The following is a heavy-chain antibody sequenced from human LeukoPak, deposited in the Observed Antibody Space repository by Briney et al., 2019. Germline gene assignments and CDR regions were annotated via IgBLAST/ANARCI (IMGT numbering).Heavy chain of an antibody. CDR2: INHSGST. J-gene: IGHJ6*03. D-gene: IGHD2-2*01. V-gene: IGHV4-34*01. CDR1: GGSFSGYY. Sequence: PSETLSLTCAVYGGSFSGYYWSWIRQPPGKGLEWIGEINHSGSTNYNPSLKSRVTISVDTSKNQFSLKLSSVTAADTAVYYCARGLPPQRGYQPLTRWTYYMDVWGEGTTVTVSS. CDR3: ARGLPPQRGYQPLTRWTYYMDV.